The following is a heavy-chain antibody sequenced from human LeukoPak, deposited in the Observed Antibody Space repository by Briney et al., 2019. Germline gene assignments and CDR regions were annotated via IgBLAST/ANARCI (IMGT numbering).Heavy chain of an antibody. V-gene: IGHV1-2*02. D-gene: IGHD1-7*01. J-gene: IGHJ5*02. CDR2: INPNSGGT. Sequence: ASVTVSFKASGYTFTGYYMHWVRQAPGQGLEWMGWINPNSGGTNYAQKFQGRVTMTRDTSISTAYMELSRLRSDDTAVYYCARDHWNYWSLGNWFDPCGQGTLVTVSS. CDR3: ARDHWNYWSLGNWFDP. CDR1: GYTFTGYY.